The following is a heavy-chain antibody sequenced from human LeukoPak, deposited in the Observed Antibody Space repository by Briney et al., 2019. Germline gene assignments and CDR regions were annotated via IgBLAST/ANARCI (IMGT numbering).Heavy chain of an antibody. D-gene: IGHD5-18*01. CDR1: GGSISSYY. J-gene: IGHJ5*02. CDR2: IYYSGST. V-gene: IGHV4-59*12. Sequence: SETLSLTCTVSGGSISSYYWSWIRQPPGKGLEWIGYIYYSGSTNYNPSLKSRVTISVDTSKNQFSLKLSSVTAADTAVYYCAMGRTGMVKVQGNWFDPWGQGTLVTVSS. CDR3: AMGRTGMVKVQGNWFDP.